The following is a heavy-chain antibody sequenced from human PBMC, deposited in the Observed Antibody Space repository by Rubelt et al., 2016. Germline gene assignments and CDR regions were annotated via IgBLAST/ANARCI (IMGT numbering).Heavy chain of an antibody. J-gene: IGHJ6*03. CDR3: ALRPRPNVGYCSGTSRCDMDL. D-gene: IGHD2-2*01. CDR1: GFTVSSNF. Sequence: EVQLVASGGGLVKPGGSLRLSCAASGFTVSSNFINWVRQAQGQGLEWVSLIANSGNTYYADFGKGRFTLSRDTSKCALYLQVNVRKAEDAAGDYCALRPRPNVGYCSGTSRCDMDLWGKGTTVTVSS. V-gene: IGHV3-66*01. CDR2: IANSGNT.